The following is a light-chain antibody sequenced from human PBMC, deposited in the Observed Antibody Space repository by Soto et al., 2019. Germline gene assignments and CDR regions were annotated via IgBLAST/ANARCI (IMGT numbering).Light chain of an antibody. V-gene: IGKV1-27*01. CDR3: QKYDSAPWT. Sequence: DVQMTQSPSSLSASVGDRVTITCRASQGISKYLAWYQQKPGKVPRLLIYVASTLQSGVPSRFSGSGSGTXXXXXXXXXXXXXXXTYYCQKYDSAPWTFGQGTKVEIK. J-gene: IGKJ1*01. CDR1: QGISKY. CDR2: VAS.